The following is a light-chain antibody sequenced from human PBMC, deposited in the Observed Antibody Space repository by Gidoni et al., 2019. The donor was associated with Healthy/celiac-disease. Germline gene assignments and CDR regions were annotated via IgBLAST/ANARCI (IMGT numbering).Light chain of an antibody. J-gene: IGKJ1*01. Sequence: DIQMTQSPSTLSASVGDRVTITCRASQSISSWLAWYQQKPGVPSRFSGSGSGTEFTLTISSLQPDDFATYYCQQYNSHSTFGQGTKVEIK. CDR1: QSISSW. CDR3: QQYNSHST. V-gene: IGKV1-5*01.